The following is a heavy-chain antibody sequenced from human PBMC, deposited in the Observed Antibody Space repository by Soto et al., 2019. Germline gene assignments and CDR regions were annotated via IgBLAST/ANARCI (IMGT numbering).Heavy chain of an antibody. CDR3: ARDDSYGEMGNWFDP. D-gene: IGHD5-18*01. Sequence: ASVKVSCKASGYTFTSYGISWVRQAPGQGLEWMGWISAYNGNTNYAQKLQGRVTMTTDTSTSTAYMELRSLRSDDTAVYYCARDDSYGEMGNWFDPWGQGTLVTVSS. V-gene: IGHV1-18*01. J-gene: IGHJ5*02. CDR2: ISAYNGNT. CDR1: GYTFTSYG.